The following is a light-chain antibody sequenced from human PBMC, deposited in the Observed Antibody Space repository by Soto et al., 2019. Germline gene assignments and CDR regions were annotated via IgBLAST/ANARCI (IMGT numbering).Light chain of an antibody. CDR2: GAS. Sequence: EIVMTQSPATLSVSPGERATLSCRASQSVSNNLAWYQKKAGQAPSLLIYGASTRATGIPARFSGSGSGTEFTLTISSLQSEDFAVYYCQQYNNWWTFGQGTRVDIK. J-gene: IGKJ1*01. CDR3: QQYNNWWT. V-gene: IGKV3-15*01. CDR1: QSVSNN.